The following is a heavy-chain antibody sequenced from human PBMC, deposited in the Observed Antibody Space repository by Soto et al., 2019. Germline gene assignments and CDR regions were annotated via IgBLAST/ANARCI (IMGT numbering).Heavy chain of an antibody. CDR3: AKDLSAMLVRTGFDY. CDR2: ISGGGTTI. Sequence: QPGGSLRLSCAASGVTFSSYSVNGVRQATGEGLEWVSYISGGGTTIYYADSVKGRFTISRDNSKNTLYLQMNSLRAEDTAVYYCAKDLSAMLVRTGFDYWGQGTLVTVSS. J-gene: IGHJ4*02. CDR1: GVTFSSYS. V-gene: IGHV3-48*01. D-gene: IGHD6-13*01.